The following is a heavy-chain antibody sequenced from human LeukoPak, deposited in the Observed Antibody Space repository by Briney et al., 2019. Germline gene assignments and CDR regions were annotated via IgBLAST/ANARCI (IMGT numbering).Heavy chain of an antibody. CDR1: GYTFTSYD. Sequence: ASVEVSCKASGYTFTSYDINWVRQATGQGLEWMGWMNPNSGNTGYAQKFQGRVTMTRNTSISTAYMELSSLRSEDTAVYYCARSLKVVPAAISDYWGQGTLVTVSS. J-gene: IGHJ4*02. D-gene: IGHD2-2*02. CDR3: ARSLKVVPAAISDY. CDR2: MNPNSGNT. V-gene: IGHV1-8*01.